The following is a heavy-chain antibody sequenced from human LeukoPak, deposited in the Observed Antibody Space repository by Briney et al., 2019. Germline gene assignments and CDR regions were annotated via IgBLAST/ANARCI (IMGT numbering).Heavy chain of an antibody. J-gene: IGHJ4*02. CDR1: GYTFTGYY. CDR3: ARVGQPTDFVVVPAARSDLGMFDY. Sequence: GASVKVSCKTSGYTFTGYYMHWVRQAPGQGLEWMGWINPNSGDTKSAQKFQGRVTLTRDTSISTAYMELTSLRADDPALYYCARVGQPTDFVVVPAARSDLGMFDYWGQGSLVTVSS. V-gene: IGHV1-2*02. D-gene: IGHD2-2*01. CDR2: INPNSGDT.